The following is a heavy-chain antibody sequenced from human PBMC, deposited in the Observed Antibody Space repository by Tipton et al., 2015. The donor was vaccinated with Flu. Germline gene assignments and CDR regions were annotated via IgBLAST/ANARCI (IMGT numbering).Heavy chain of an antibody. J-gene: IGHJ1*01. Sequence: TLSLTCTVSGGSISSGSYYWSWIRQPAGKGLEWIGRIYTSGSTNYNPSLKSRVTISVDTSKNQFSLKLSSVTAADTAVYYCARGGQWLDECFQHWGQGTLVTVSS. CDR3: ARGGQWLDECFQH. CDR2: IYTSGST. V-gene: IGHV4-61*02. CDR1: GGSISSGSYY. D-gene: IGHD6-19*01.